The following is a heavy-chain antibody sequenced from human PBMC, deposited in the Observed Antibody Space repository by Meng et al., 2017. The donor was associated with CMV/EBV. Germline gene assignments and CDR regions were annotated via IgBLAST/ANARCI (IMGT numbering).Heavy chain of an antibody. Sequence: GESLKISCRGSGFTFTDYWIAWVRQMPGKGLEWVGTLYPGDSETRYNPSFQGQVTISADKSLSTAYLQWNSLKASDTAMYYCARHRALTSSWFSKFDVWGQGALVTVSS. D-gene: IGHD2-2*01. CDR2: LYPGDSET. CDR3: ARHRALTSSWFSKFDV. CDR1: GFTFTDYW. J-gene: IGHJ4*02. V-gene: IGHV5-51*01.